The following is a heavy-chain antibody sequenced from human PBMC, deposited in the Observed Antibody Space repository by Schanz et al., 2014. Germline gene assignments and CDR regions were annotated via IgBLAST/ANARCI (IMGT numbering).Heavy chain of an antibody. CDR3: ARDFLLEQLGYSHYYYAMDV. Sequence: DVHLLESGGGLVQPGGSLRLSCAASEFTFSTDAMSWVRQAPGKGLEWVSSISYGTSYIYYAESVKGRFTISRDNAKNSLYLQMNSLRAEDTAVYYCARDFLLEQLGYSHYYYAMDVWGQGTTVTVSS. CDR1: EFTFSTDA. D-gene: IGHD2-15*01. CDR2: ISYGTSYI. V-gene: IGHV3-21*01. J-gene: IGHJ6*02.